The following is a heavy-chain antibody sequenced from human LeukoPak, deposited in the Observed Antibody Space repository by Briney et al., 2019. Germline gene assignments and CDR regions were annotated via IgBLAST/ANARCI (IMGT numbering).Heavy chain of an antibody. Sequence: KPSETLSLTCTVSGGSINSGSHYWSWIRQPAGKGLEWIGRIYTSGSTNYNPSLKSRVTISVDTSKNQFSLKLSSVTAADTAVYYCARAYCSSTSCYLGYWFDPWSQGTLVTVSS. CDR3: ARAYCSSTSCYLGYWFDP. V-gene: IGHV4-61*02. CDR1: GGSINSGSHY. D-gene: IGHD2-2*01. J-gene: IGHJ5*02. CDR2: IYTSGST.